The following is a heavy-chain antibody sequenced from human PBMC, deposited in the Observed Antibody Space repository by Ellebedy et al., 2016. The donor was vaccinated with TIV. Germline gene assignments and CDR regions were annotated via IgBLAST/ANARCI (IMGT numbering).Heavy chain of an antibody. CDR2: VDHSGRT. D-gene: IGHD1-26*01. CDR3: TRRIVGANPPDL. V-gene: IGHV4-34*01. CDR1: GGSFTDYC. J-gene: IGHJ5*02. Sequence: SETLSLXXAVYGGSFTDYCWSWIRQAPGKGLEWIGEVDHSGRTNYNPSLKSRVTISLDTSRNQFSLKLNSVTAADTAVYHCTRRIVGANPPDLWGQGTLVTVSS.